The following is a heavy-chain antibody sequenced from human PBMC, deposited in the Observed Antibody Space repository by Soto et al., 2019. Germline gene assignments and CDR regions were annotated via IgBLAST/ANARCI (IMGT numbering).Heavy chain of an antibody. D-gene: IGHD3-10*01. CDR1: GGTFSSYA. Sequence: QVQLVQSGAEVKKPGSSVKVSCKASGGTFSSYAISWVRQAPGQGLGWMGGIIPIFGTANYAQKFQGRVTITADESTSTAYMELSSLRSEDTAVYYCARDRLSAMVRGVPMDVWGQGTTVTVSS. CDR2: IIPIFGTA. CDR3: ARDRLSAMVRGVPMDV. V-gene: IGHV1-69*01. J-gene: IGHJ6*02.